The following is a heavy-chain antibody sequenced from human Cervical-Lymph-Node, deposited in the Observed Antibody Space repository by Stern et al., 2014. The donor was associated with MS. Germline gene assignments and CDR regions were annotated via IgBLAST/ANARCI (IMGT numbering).Heavy chain of an antibody. CDR1: GGTFTRYA. D-gene: IGHD4-17*01. CDR2: IIPIFGTT. V-gene: IGHV1-69*01. J-gene: IGHJ5*02. Sequence: VQLVESGAEVKKPGSSVKVSCKASGGTFTRYAITWVRQAPGQGLEWVGGIIPIFGTTHYSQRFQGRVTITADESASTTYMDLISLRPEDTAVYYCTVTTDWFDPWGQGTLVTVSS. CDR3: TVTTDWFDP.